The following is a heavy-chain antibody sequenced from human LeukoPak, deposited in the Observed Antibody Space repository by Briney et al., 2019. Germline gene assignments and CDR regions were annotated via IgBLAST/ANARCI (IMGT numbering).Heavy chain of an antibody. CDR2: ICGSGGST. CDR1: GFTFSNYA. Sequence: GGSLRLSCAASGFTFSNYAMSWVRQAPGKGPEWVSAICGSGGSTYYADSVKGRFTISRDNSKNTLYLQMNSLRAEDTAVYYCAKAQVVVAATSHFDYWGQGTLVTVSS. D-gene: IGHD2-15*01. J-gene: IGHJ4*02. V-gene: IGHV3-23*01. CDR3: AKAQVVVAATSHFDY.